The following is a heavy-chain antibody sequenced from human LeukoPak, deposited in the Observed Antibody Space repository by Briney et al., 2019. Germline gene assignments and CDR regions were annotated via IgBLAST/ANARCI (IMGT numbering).Heavy chain of an antibody. J-gene: IGHJ4*02. D-gene: IGHD3-22*01. Sequence: GGSLRLSCAASGFTFDDFGMNWVRQVPGKGLEWVSTINWNGGSTGYADSVKGRFTISRDNAKNSLYLQMNSLRAEDTALYYSARARDSSGFSSLDYWGQGTLVTVSS. CDR3: ARARDSSGFSSLDY. V-gene: IGHV3-20*04. CDR2: INWNGGST. CDR1: GFTFDDFG.